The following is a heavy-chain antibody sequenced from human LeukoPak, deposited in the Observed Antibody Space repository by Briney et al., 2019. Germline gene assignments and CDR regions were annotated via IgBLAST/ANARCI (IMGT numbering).Heavy chain of an antibody. CDR3: AKIAVAGNDYYYGMDV. J-gene: IGHJ6*02. V-gene: IGHV1-2*02. CDR1: GYTFTGYY. D-gene: IGHD6-19*01. Sequence: ASVKVSCKASGYTFTGYYMHWVRQAPGQGLEWMGWINPNSGGTNYAQKFQGRVTITRDTSISTAYMELSRLRSDDTAVYYCAKIAVAGNDYYYGMDVWGQGTTVTVSS. CDR2: INPNSGGT.